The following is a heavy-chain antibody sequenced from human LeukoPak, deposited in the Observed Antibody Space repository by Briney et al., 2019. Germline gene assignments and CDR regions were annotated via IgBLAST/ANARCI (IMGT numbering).Heavy chain of an antibody. J-gene: IGHJ4*02. CDR1: RFTFNKAW. V-gene: IGHV3-15*01. CDR3: TTQVGVTALFFNYFNY. CDR2: IKSKTDGGTT. D-gene: IGHD1-26*01. Sequence: PGGSLRLSCAASRFTFNKAWMSWVRQAAGKGVEWVGRIKSKTDGGTTDYAAPVKGRFTISRDDSKNTLYLQMNSLKTEDTAVYYCTTQVGVTALFFNYFNYWGQGRLVTVSS.